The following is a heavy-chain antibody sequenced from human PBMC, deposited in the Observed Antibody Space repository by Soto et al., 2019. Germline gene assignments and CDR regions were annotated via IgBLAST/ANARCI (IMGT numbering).Heavy chain of an antibody. V-gene: IGHV3-48*01. D-gene: IGHD2-15*01. J-gene: IGHJ6*03. CDR1: GFTFSSYS. CDR2: ISSSSSTI. CDR3: ARGCDDIVVVVAAPLPDYYYYYMDV. Sequence: GGSLRLSCAASGFTFSSYSMNWVRQAPGKGLEWVSYISSSSSTIYYADSVKGRFTISRDNAKNSLYLQMNSLRAEDTAVYYCARGCDDIVVVVAAPLPDYYYYYMDVWGKGTTVTVSS.